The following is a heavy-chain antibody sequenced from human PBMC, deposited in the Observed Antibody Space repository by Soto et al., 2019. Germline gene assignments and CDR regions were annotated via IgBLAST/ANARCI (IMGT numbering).Heavy chain of an antibody. CDR2: IYHSGST. V-gene: IGHV4-30-2*01. Sequence: SETLSLTCAVSGGSISSGGYSWSWIRQPPGKGLEWIGYIYHSGSTYYNPSLKSRVTISVDTSKNQFSLKLSSVTAADTAVYYCARHRGNCSGGSCYSKGGYYYYYGMDVWGQGTTVTVSS. CDR1: GGSISSGGYS. J-gene: IGHJ6*02. D-gene: IGHD2-15*01. CDR3: ARHRGNCSGGSCYSKGGYYYYYGMDV.